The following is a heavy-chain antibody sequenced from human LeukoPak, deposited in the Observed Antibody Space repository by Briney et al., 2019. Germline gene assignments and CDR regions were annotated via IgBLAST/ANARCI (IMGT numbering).Heavy chain of an antibody. CDR3: ARDPSQSMVRGLEGIFDY. V-gene: IGHV3-11*01. J-gene: IGHJ4*02. D-gene: IGHD3-10*01. CDR2: ISSTGDTI. Sequence: GGSLRLSCAASGFTFGDYYMSWIRQAPGRGLEWVSYISSTGDTILYADSVKGRFTISRDNAKDSLYLQMNSLRADDTAVYYCARDPSQSMVRGLEGIFDYWGQGIPVTVSS. CDR1: GFTFGDYY.